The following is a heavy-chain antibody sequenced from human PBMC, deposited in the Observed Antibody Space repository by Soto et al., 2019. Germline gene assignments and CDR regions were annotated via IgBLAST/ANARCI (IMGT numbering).Heavy chain of an antibody. V-gene: IGHV1-2*04. CDR1: GYTFTGYY. CDR3: ARDQIAAAGTKVDAFNI. D-gene: IGHD6-13*01. J-gene: IGHJ3*02. Sequence: EASVKVSCKASGYTFTGYYMHWVRQAPGQGLEWMGWINPNSGGTNYAQKFQGWVTMTRDTSISTAYMELSRLRSDDTAVYYCARDQIAAAGTKVDAFNIWGQGKMVTVSS. CDR2: INPNSGGT.